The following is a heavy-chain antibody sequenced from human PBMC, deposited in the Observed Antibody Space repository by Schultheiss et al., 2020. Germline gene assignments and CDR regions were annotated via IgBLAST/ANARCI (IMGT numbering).Heavy chain of an antibody. CDR1: GGSFSSTSYY. CDR3: ARPQTTLTTPYLQH. V-gene: IGHV4-39*01. D-gene: IGHD4-17*01. Sequence: SETLSLTCTVSGGSFSSTSYYWGWIRQTPGKGLEWIGSIYYYGSTYYNPSLKSRVTMSVDTSKNQFSLKLSSVTAADTAIYYCARPQTTLTTPYLQHWGQGTLVTVSS. J-gene: IGHJ1*01. CDR2: IYYYGST.